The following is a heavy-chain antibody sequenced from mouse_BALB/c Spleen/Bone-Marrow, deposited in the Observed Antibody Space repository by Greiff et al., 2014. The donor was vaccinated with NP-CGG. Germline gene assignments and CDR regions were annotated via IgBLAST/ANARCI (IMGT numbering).Heavy chain of an antibody. D-gene: IGHD1-1*01. CDR3: ARVYGSSYDPYYYAMDY. CDR2: IWAGGST. J-gene: IGHJ4*01. V-gene: IGHV2-9*02. CDR1: GFSLTSYG. Sequence: VKLMESGPGLVAPSQSLSITCTVSGFSLTSYGVYWARQPPGKGLEWLGVIWAGGSTNYNSGLMSRLSISKDNSKSQVLLKMSSLQTDDTAMYYCARVYGSSYDPYYYAMDYWGQGTSVTVSS.